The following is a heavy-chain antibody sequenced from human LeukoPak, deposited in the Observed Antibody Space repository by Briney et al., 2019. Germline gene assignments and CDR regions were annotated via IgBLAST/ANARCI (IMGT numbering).Heavy chain of an antibody. V-gene: IGHV1-2*02. CDR2: INPNSGGT. J-gene: IGHJ4*02. CDR1: GYTFTGYY. Sequence: ASVKVSCKASGYTFTGYYMHWVRQAPGQGLEWMGWINPNSGGTNYAQKFQGRVTMTRGTSISTAYMELSRLRSDDTAVYYCARGDYVWGSYRYRVDYWGQGTLVTVSS. D-gene: IGHD3-16*02. CDR3: ARGDYVWGSYRYRVDY.